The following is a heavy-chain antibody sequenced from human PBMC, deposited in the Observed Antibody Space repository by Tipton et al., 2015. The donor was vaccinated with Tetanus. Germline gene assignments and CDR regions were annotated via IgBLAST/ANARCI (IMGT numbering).Heavy chain of an antibody. D-gene: IGHD3-10*01. V-gene: IGHV4-39*07. CDR1: GGSISSGGYY. Sequence: TLSLTCTVSGGSISSGGYYWSWIRQPPGKGLEWIGEINHSGSTNYNPSLKSRVTISVDTSKNQFSLKLSSVTAADTAVYYCARGYLEASPMVRGEPEVGYYYYGMDVWGQGTSVTVS. CDR3: ARGYLEASPMVRGEPEVGYYYYGMDV. CDR2: INHSGST. J-gene: IGHJ6*02.